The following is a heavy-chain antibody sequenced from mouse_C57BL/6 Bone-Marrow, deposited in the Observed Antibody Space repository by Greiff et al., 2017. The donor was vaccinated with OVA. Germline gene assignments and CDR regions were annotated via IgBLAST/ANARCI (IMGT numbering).Heavy chain of an antibody. Sequence: EVQLQQSGGGLVKPGGSLKLSYAASGFTFSDYGMHWVRQAPEKGLEWVAYISSGSSTIYYADTVKGRFTISRDNAKNTLFLQMTSLRSEDTAMYYCARPHYCSSSGFAYWGQGTLVTVSA. CDR1: GFTFSDYG. J-gene: IGHJ3*01. V-gene: IGHV5-17*01. CDR2: ISSGSSTI. D-gene: IGHD1-1*01. CDR3: ARPHYCSSSGFAY.